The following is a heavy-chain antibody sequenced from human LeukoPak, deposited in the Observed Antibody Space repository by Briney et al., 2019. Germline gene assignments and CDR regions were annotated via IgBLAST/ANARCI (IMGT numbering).Heavy chain of an antibody. Sequence: SETLSLTCAVYGGSFSGYYWSWIRQPPGKGLEWIGEINHSGSTNYNPSLKSRVTISVDTSKNQFSLKLSSVTAADTAVYYCARVGGYSSWSPKTWNNWFDPWGQGTLVTVSS. CDR3: ARVGGYSSWSPKTWNNWFDP. CDR2: INHSGST. V-gene: IGHV4-34*01. J-gene: IGHJ5*02. D-gene: IGHD6-6*01. CDR1: GGSFSGYY.